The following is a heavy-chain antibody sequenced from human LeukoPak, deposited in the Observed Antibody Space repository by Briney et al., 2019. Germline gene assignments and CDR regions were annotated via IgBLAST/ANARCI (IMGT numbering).Heavy chain of an antibody. V-gene: IGHV4-39*01. Sequence: SETLSLTCTVSGGSISSSNYYWGWIRQPPGKGLEWIASMYYSGSTFYNPSLKSRVTISVDTSKNQFSLRLSSVTAADTAVYYCASLRSLMTLARLDFWGQGTLVTVSS. CDR2: MYYSGST. D-gene: IGHD3-16*01. CDR1: GGSISSSNYY. CDR3: ASLRSLMTLARLDF. J-gene: IGHJ4*02.